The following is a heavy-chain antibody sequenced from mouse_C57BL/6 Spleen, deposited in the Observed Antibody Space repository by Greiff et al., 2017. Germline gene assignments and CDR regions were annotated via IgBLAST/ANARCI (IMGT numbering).Heavy chain of an antibody. CDR1: GYTFTSYW. CDR2: INPSNGGT. CDR3: ARYDGYPYWYCDV. V-gene: IGHV1-53*01. J-gene: IGHJ1*03. Sequence: VKLQQPGTELVKPGASVKLSCKASGYTFTSYWMHWVKQRPGQGLEWIGNINPSNGGTNYNEKFKSKATLTVDKSSSTAYMQLSSLTSEDSAVYDCARYDGYPYWYCDVWGTGTTVTVSS. D-gene: IGHD2-3*01.